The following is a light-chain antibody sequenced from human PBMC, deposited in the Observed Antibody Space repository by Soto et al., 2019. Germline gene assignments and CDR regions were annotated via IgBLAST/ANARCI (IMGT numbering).Light chain of an antibody. J-gene: IGKJ4*01. Sequence: DIVLNQAPATLSLSPGERATLSCRASEILYNFLAWYQVRPGQVPRLLISDAFNRATGVPARFNGSGSGTDFTPTIDNVEPEDSAVYFCQHRTKWPLTFGGGTKVDI. CDR1: EILYNF. CDR2: DAF. CDR3: QHRTKWPLT. V-gene: IGKV3-11*01.